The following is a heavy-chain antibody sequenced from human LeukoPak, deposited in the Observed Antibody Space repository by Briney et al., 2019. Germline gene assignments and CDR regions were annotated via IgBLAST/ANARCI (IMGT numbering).Heavy chain of an antibody. J-gene: IGHJ4*02. CDR1: GGSFSSYY. Sequence: SETLSLTCTVSGGSFSSYYWSWIRQTPGKGLEWIGDSYYSGSTNYNPSLKSRVTISVDTSKNQFSLKLSSVTAADTAVYYCARHTDIAALSSLNYWGQGTLVTVSS. V-gene: IGHV4-59*08. D-gene: IGHD6-13*01. CDR2: SYYSGST. CDR3: ARHTDIAALSSLNY.